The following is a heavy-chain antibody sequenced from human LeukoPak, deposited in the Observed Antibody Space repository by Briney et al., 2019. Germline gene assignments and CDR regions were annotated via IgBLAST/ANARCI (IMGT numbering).Heavy chain of an antibody. V-gene: IGHV3-23*01. CDR3: AKQWVDC. J-gene: IGHJ4*02. CDR2: ISESGDTT. D-gene: IGHD1-26*01. Sequence: PGGSLRLSCAASGFTFSNYAMNWVRQAPGKGLEWVSSISESGDTTHCADSVKGRFTISRDNAQNTLYLQMNTLRAEDTALYYCAKQWVDCWGQGTLVTVSS. CDR1: GFTFSNYA.